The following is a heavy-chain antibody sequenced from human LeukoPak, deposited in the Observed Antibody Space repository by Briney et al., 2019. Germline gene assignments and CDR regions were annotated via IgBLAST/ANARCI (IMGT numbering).Heavy chain of an antibody. CDR3: AKAAYDSSGSWYYFDY. CDR1: GFTFSRYG. V-gene: IGHV3-30*02. J-gene: IGHJ4*02. Sequence: GGSLRLSCAASGFTFSRYGMHWVRQAPGKGLEWVTFIHYDGRNQYYADSVKGRFTISRDNSKNTLYLQMNSLRPEDTAVYYCAKAAYDSSGSWYYFDYWGQGTLVTVSS. CDR2: IHYDGRNQ. D-gene: IGHD3-22*01.